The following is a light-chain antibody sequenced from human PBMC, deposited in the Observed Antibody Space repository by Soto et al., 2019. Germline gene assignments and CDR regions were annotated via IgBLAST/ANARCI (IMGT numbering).Light chain of an antibody. J-gene: IGKJ4*01. Sequence: DIQVTQSPSFLSASVGDRVTITCRASQGISSYLAWYQQKPGTAPKLLVYAASTLQSGVPSRFSGSGSGTEFTLTISSLQPEDFATYFCQQSKTFPLTFGGGTKVDIK. CDR2: AAS. V-gene: IGKV1-9*01. CDR3: QQSKTFPLT. CDR1: QGISSY.